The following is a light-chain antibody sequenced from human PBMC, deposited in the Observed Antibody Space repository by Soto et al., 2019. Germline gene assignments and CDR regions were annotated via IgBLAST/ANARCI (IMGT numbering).Light chain of an antibody. V-gene: IGKV1-12*01. J-gene: IGKJ5*01. CDR1: QSIGSW. CDR3: QQDNCLPVT. CDR2: AAS. Sequence: DLKMTLSPSILPAPVRDRVTITCRASQSIGSWLAWYQQKPGKAPKLLIYAASSLQSGVPSRFSGSGSGKDFTLTISSLQPEDFATYYCQQDNCLPVTFGQGTRQEI.